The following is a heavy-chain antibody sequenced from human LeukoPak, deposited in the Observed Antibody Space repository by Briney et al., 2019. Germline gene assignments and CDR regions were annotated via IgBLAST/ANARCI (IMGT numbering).Heavy chain of an antibody. CDR1: GYTFTSYD. Sequence: ASVKVSCKASGYTFTSYDINWVRQATGQGLEWMGWMNPNSGNTGYAQKFQGRVTMTRNTSISTAYVELSSLRSEDTAVYYCARGHDYVWGSYRSFNYWGQGTLVTVSS. J-gene: IGHJ4*02. CDR2: MNPNSGNT. CDR3: ARGHDYVWGSYRSFNY. V-gene: IGHV1-8*01. D-gene: IGHD3-16*02.